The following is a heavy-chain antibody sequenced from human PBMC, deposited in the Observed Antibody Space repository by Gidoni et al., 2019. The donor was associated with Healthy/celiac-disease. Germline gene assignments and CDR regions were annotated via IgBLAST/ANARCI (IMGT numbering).Heavy chain of an antibody. J-gene: IGHJ3*02. CDR2: ISYDGSNK. CDR1: GFTFSSYA. D-gene: IGHD4-4*01. Sequence: QVQPVESGGGVVPPGRSLRPPCAASGFTFSSYAMHWVRQAPGNGLEWVAVISYDGSNKYYADSVKGRFTISRDNSKNTLYLQMNSLRAEDTAVYYCARDVSLNVGYSGAFDIWGQGTMVTVSS. V-gene: IGHV3-30-3*01. CDR3: ARDVSLNVGYSGAFDI.